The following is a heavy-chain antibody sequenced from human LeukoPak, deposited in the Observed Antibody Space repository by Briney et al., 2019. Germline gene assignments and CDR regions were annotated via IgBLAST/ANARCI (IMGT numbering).Heavy chain of an antibody. V-gene: IGHV3-30*02. CDR2: IWFDGSSK. CDR1: GFTFSTYG. CDR3: AKDLPPTIMIA. Sequence: PGGSLRLSCAASGFTFSTYGMQWVRQAPGKGLEWLSFIWFDGSSKHYADSVKGRFIISRDNSKSTLYLEMNSLRPEDTGAYYCAKDLPPTIMIAWGQGTLVTVSS. D-gene: IGHD2-2*02. J-gene: IGHJ5*02.